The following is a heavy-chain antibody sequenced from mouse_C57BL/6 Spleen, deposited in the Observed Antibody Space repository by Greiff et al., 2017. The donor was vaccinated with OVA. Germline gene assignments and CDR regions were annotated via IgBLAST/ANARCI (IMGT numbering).Heavy chain of an antibody. CDR1: GYTFTSYW. CDR2: IYPSDSET. D-gene: IGHD1-1*01. J-gene: IGHJ1*03. CDR3: ARWGYGSSPRFDV. Sequence: QVQLKQPGAELVRPGSSVKLSCKASGYTFTSYWMDWVKQRPGQGLEWIGNIYPSDSETHYNQKFKDKATLTVDKSSSTAYMQLSSLTAEDSAVYYWARWGYGSSPRFDVWGTGTTVTVSS. V-gene: IGHV1-61*01.